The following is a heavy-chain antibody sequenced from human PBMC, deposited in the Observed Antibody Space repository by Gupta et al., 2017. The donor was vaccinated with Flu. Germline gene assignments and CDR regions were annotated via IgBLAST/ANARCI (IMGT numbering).Heavy chain of an antibody. D-gene: IGHD2-15*01. J-gene: IGHJ5*02. CDR1: GFTFSSYA. V-gene: IGHV3-23*01. Sequence: EVQLLESGGGLVQPGGSLRLSCAASGFTFSSYAMSWVRQAPGKGLEWVSAISGSGGSTYYADSVKGRFTISRDNSKNTLYLQMNSLRAEDTAVYYCAKDLNKDIVVVVAATLRFDPWGQGTLVTVSS. CDR3: AKDLNKDIVVVVAATLRFDP. CDR2: ISGSGGST.